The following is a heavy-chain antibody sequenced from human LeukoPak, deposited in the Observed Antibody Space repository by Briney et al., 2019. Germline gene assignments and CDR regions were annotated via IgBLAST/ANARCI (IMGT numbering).Heavy chain of an antibody. D-gene: IGHD5-18*01. V-gene: IGHV3-23*01. CDR3: AKDSDVYSYGPWDYMDV. J-gene: IGHJ6*03. CDR2: ISGSGGST. CDR1: GFTFSSYG. Sequence: GGSLRLSCAASGFTFSSYGMSWVRQAPGKGLEWVSAISGSGGSTYYADSVKGRFTISRDNSKNTLYLQMNSLRAEDTAVYYCAKDSDVYSYGPWDYMDVWGKGTTVTISS.